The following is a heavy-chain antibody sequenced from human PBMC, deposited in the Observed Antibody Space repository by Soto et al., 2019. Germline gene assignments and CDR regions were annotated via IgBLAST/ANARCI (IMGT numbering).Heavy chain of an antibody. V-gene: IGHV1-18*01. D-gene: IGHD4-17*01. J-gene: IGHJ6*02. CDR1: GYTFTSYG. Sequence: ASVKVSCKASGYTFTSYGISWVRQAPGQGLEWMGWISAYNGNTNYAQKLQGRVTMTTDTSTSTAYMELRSLRSDDTAVYYCAREQDYGDHPGMAVWGQGTTVTVSS. CDR3: AREQDYGDHPGMAV. CDR2: ISAYNGNT.